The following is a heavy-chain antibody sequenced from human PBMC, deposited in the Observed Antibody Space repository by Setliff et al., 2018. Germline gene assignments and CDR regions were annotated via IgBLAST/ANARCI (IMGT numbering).Heavy chain of an antibody. CDR3: AREQWLDPPGYYYMDV. J-gene: IGHJ6*03. V-gene: IGHV4-4*07. D-gene: IGHD6-19*01. CDR1: GGSISSYY. Sequence: KHSETLSLTCTVSGGSISSYYWSWIRQPAGKGLEWIGHIYIGGSANYNPSLRSRVTMSIDTSKNQFSLKLNSVTAADMAVYYCAREQWLDPPGYYYMDVWAKGTTVTVSS. CDR2: IYIGGSA.